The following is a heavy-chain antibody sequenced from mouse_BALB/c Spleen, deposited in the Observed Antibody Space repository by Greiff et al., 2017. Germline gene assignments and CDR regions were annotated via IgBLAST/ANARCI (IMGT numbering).Heavy chain of an antibody. V-gene: IGHV5-6-5*01. CDR3: ARGRVITTGDWYFDV. J-gene: IGHJ1*01. D-gene: IGHD2-4*01. Sequence: DVMLVESGGGLVKPGGSLKLSCAASGFTFSSYAMSWVRQTPEKRLEWVASISSGGSTYYPDSVKGRFTISRDNARNILYLQMSSLRSEDTAMYYCARGRVITTGDWYFDVWGAGTTVTVSS. CDR1: GFTFSSYA. CDR2: ISSGGST.